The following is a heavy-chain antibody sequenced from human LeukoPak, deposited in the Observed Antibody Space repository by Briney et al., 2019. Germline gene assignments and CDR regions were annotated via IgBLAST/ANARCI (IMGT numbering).Heavy chain of an antibody. CDR1: GFTFSSYG. CDR3: ARDLLGMDV. CDR2: IWYDGSNK. J-gene: IGHJ6*02. Sequence: GGSLRLSCAASGFTFSSYGMHWVRQAPGRGLEWVAVIWYDGSNKYYADSVKGRFTISRDNSKNTLYLQMNSLRAEDTAVYYCARDLLGMDVWGQGTTVTVSS. V-gene: IGHV3-33*01.